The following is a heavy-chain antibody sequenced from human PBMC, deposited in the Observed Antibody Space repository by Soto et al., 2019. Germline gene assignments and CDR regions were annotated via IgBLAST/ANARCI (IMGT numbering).Heavy chain of an antibody. J-gene: IGHJ4*02. D-gene: IGHD3-16*01. CDR1: GFTFDDYG. CDR2: ISWESYSI. CDR3: TKARGGIDY. V-gene: IGHV3-9*01. Sequence: EVQLVESGGGLVQPGRSLRLSCVGSGFTFDDYGMHWVRQAPGKGLEWVSGISWESYSIGYAGSVKGRFTISRDNDKKSLYLQMNSMKSEDKALYYSTKARGGIDYWGQGTLVTVSS.